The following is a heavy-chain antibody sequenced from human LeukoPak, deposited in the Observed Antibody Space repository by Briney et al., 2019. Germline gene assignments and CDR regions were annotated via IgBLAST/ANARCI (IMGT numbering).Heavy chain of an antibody. CDR2: INQGGSS. D-gene: IGHD3-10*01. V-gene: IGHV4-34*01. CDR1: GGSFSGYY. J-gene: IGHJ1*01. Sequence: PSETLSLTCAVYGGSFSGYYWSWIRQPPGKGLEWIGEINQGGSSDYNPSLKSRVTMSVDTSKNQFSLKLSSVTAADTAVYYCARGELLWFGEDWFQHWGQGTLVTVSS. CDR3: ARGELLWFGEDWFQH.